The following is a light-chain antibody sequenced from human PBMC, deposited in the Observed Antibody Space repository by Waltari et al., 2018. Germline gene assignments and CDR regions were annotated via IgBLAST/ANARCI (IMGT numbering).Light chain of an antibody. CDR3: QQYGSSPRYT. V-gene: IGKV3-20*01. J-gene: IGKJ2*01. CDR1: QSVSSSY. CDR2: GAS. Sequence: EIVLTQSPGTLSLSSGERAPLPCRASQSVSSSYLAWYKKKPGQAPRLLIYGASSRATAIPDRISGSGSETDFTLTISRLEPKGFAVYYCQQYGSSPRYTFSQGTKLKI.